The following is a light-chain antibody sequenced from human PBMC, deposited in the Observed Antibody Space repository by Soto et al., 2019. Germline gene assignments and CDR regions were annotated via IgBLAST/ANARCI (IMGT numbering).Light chain of an antibody. V-gene: IGKV3-15*01. J-gene: IGKJ1*01. Sequence: EIVMTQSPATLSVSPGERVTLSCRASQSVGSNLAWYQKKPGQAPRLLIYSAATRATGIPARFSGSGSGTEFTLTISSLQSEDFGVYYCQQYTNRWTFGQGTKVEIK. CDR3: QQYTNRWT. CDR2: SAA. CDR1: QSVGSN.